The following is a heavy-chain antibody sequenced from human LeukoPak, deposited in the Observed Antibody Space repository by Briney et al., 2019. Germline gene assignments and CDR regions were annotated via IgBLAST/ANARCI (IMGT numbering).Heavy chain of an antibody. D-gene: IGHD4-11*01. CDR1: GFTFSDYN. CDR3: AREGSYSNYVDY. Sequence: GGSLRLSCAASGFTFSDYNMDWVRQAPGKGLEWVSFTSSGGSIVYYADSVKGRFTISRDSAKNSLYLQMTSLRAEDTAVYYCAREGSYSNYVDYWGQGTLVTVSS. CDR2: TSSGGSIV. J-gene: IGHJ4*02. V-gene: IGHV3-48*01.